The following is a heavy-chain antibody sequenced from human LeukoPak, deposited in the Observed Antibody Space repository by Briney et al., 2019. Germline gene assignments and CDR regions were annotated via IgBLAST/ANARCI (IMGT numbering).Heavy chain of an antibody. V-gene: IGHV4-61*02. CDR3: AREKRDYYGSGSYYSQFDY. CDR1: GYSIRSGYY. Sequence: SETLSLTCTVSGYSIRSGYYWSWIRQPAGKGLEWIGRIYTSGSTNYNPSLKSRVTISVDTSKNQFSLKLSSVTAADTAVYYCAREKRDYYGSGSYYSQFDYWGQGTLVTVSS. CDR2: IYTSGST. J-gene: IGHJ4*02. D-gene: IGHD3-10*01.